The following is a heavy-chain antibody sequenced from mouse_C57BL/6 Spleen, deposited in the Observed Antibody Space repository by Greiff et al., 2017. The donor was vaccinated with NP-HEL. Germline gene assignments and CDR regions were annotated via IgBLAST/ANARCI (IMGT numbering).Heavy chain of an antibody. CDR2: IYPGDGDT. V-gene: IGHV1-80*01. CDR1: GYAFSSYW. CDR3: AREKIYDGYYGY. D-gene: IGHD2-3*01. J-gene: IGHJ2*01. Sequence: QVQLQQSGAELVKPGASVKISCKASGYAFSSYWMNWVQQRPGKGLEWIGQIYPGDGDTNYNGKFKGKATLTADKSSSTAYMQLSSLTSEDSAVYYGAREKIYDGYYGYWGQGTTLTVSS.